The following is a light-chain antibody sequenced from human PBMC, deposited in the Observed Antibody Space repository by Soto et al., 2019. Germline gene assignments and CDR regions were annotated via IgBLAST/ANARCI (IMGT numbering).Light chain of an antibody. J-gene: IGLJ1*01. V-gene: IGLV1-40*01. CDR1: SSNIGAGYD. Sequence: QSVLTQPPSVSGAPGQRVTISCTGSSSNIGAGYDVHWYQQLPGTAPKLLIYGNSNRPSGVPDRFSGSKSGTSAPLAITGLQAEDDAYYYCQSYDSSLSHYVFGPGTKVTVL. CDR3: QSYDSSLSHYV. CDR2: GNS.